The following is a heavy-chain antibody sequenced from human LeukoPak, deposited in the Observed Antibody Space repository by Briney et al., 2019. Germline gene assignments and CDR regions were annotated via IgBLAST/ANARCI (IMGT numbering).Heavy chain of an antibody. CDR3: ARVRCSSNSCFPDY. CDR2: IKQDGSDK. Sequence: GGSLRLSCAASGYAFSTYWMSWVRQAPGKGLEWVANIKQDGSDKYYVDSVKGRFTISRDNAKNSLFLQMNSLRAEDTAVYYCARVRCSSNSCFPDYWGQGTLVTVSS. CDR1: GYAFSTYW. J-gene: IGHJ4*02. V-gene: IGHV3-7*01. D-gene: IGHD2-2*01.